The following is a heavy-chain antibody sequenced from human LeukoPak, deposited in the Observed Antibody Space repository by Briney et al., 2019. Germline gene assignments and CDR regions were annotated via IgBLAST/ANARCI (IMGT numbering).Heavy chain of an antibody. CDR2: ISTYNGDT. Sequence: ASVKVSCKASGYTFTTYSLTWVRQAPGQGLEWMGWISTYNGDTNYSQKLQGRVTMTTDTSTGTAYMELRSLRSDDTAVYYCARLTEFPQYFDYWGQGTLVTVSS. CDR3: ARLTEFPQYFDY. V-gene: IGHV1-18*01. D-gene: IGHD2-21*02. J-gene: IGHJ4*02. CDR1: GYTFTTYS.